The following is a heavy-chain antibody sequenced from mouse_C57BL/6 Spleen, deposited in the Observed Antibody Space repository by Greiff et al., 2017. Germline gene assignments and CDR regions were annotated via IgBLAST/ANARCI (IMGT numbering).Heavy chain of an antibody. CDR1: GYTFTSYW. J-gene: IGHJ3*01. Sequence: QVQLMQPGAELVKPGASVKLSCTASGYTFTSYWMHWVKQRPGRGLEWIGRVVPNSGGTKYNETFKSKATLTVNKPSITAYMQLSGLTSEDSAVYYGGRGYSVAYWGQGTLVTVSA. CDR2: VVPNSGGT. D-gene: IGHD2-3*01. CDR3: GRGYSVAY. V-gene: IGHV1-72*01.